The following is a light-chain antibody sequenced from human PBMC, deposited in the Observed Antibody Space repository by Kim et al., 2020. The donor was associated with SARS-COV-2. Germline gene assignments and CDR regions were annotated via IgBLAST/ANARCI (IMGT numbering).Light chain of an antibody. CDR3: SSYAGSNSVV. J-gene: IGLJ2*01. CDR2: EVS. CDR1: SSDVGGYNF. Sequence: GRSVTSSCTGSSSDVGGYNFVSWYQHHPGKAPKLIVYEVSKRPSGVPDRFSGSKSGNTASLTVSGLQAEDEADYYCSSYAGSNSVVFGGGTQLTVL. V-gene: IGLV2-8*01.